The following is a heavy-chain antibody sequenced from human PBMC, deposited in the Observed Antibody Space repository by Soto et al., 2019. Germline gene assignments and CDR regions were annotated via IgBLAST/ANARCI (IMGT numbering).Heavy chain of an antibody. V-gene: IGHV4-59*01. CDR3: AMRVVVPDWYFDL. CDR2: IYNSGST. D-gene: IGHD2-2*01. Sequence: QVQLQESGPGLVKPSETLSLTCTVSGGSLSSYYWSWIRQPPGKGLEWIGYIYNSGSTYYSPSLKSRGTMSEDTSKNQFSLKLNSVTAADTAVYYCAMRVVVPDWYFDLWGRGTLVTVSS. J-gene: IGHJ2*01. CDR1: GGSLSSYY.